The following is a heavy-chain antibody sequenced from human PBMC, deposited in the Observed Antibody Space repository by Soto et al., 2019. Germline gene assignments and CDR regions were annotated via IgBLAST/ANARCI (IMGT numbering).Heavy chain of an antibody. V-gene: IGHV4-59*01. CDR1: GGSISNYY. CDR2: IFYSGST. Sequence: SETLSLTCTVSGGSISNYYWSWSRQPPGRGLEWIGHIFYSGSTNYNPALKSRVTISVDTSKSQFSLKLSSVTAADTAVYYCAKDSGYNYGYFRWVAPWGQGTLVSVS. J-gene: IGHJ5*02. D-gene: IGHD5-18*01. CDR3: AKDSGYNYGYFRWVAP.